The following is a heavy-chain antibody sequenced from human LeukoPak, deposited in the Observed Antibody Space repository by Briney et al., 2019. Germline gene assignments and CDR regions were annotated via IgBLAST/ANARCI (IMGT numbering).Heavy chain of an antibody. CDR1: GYTFTGYY. D-gene: IGHD3-22*01. V-gene: IGHV1-18*04. CDR2: ISAYNGNT. CDR3: ARASAYYYDSSGYYSQLDY. J-gene: IGHJ4*02. Sequence: GASVKVSCKASGYTFTGYYMHWVRQAPGQGLEWMGWISAYNGNTNYAQKLQGRVTMTTDTSTSTAYMELRSLRSDDTAVYYCARASAYYYDSSGYYSQLDYWGQGTLVTVSS.